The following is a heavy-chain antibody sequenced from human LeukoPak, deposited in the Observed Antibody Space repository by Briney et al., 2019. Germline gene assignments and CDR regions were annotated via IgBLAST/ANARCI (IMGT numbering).Heavy chain of an antibody. V-gene: IGHV3-7*01. CDR3: ARDPESSSFDL. Sequence: GGSLRLSCAASGFSFSTYWMSWVRQTPEKGLEFVANIDQGGSVRDYMDSLKGRCTISRDNAKKSLYLEINSLRADDTAVYYCARDPESSSFDLWGRGALVTVSS. J-gene: IGHJ4*02. D-gene: IGHD6-13*01. CDR2: IDQGGSVR. CDR1: GFSFSTYW.